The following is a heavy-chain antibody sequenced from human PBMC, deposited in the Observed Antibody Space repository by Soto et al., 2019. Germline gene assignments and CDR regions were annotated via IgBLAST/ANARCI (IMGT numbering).Heavy chain of an antibody. CDR2: ISSSGSTI. Sequence: EVQLVESGGGLVQPGGSLRLSCAASGFTFSSYEMNWVRQAPGKGLEWVSYISSSGSTIYYADSVKGRFTISRDNAKNSLYLQMNSLRAEDTAVYYCARDLNYYDSSGYYYSSTTNYYYYGMDVWGQGTTVTVSS. CDR3: ARDLNYYDSSGYYYSSTTNYYYYGMDV. J-gene: IGHJ6*02. CDR1: GFTFSSYE. D-gene: IGHD3-22*01. V-gene: IGHV3-48*03.